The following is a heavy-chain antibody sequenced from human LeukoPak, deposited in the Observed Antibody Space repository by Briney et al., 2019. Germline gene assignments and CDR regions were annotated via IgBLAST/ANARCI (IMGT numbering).Heavy chain of an antibody. CDR3: ARGALYYMDV. J-gene: IGHJ6*03. Sequence: ASVKVSCKASGYTFTSYDINWVRQATGQGLEWMGWMNPNSGNTGYAQKFQGRVTMTRDTSISTAYMELSRLRSDDTAVYYCARGALYYMDVWGKGTTVTVSS. CDR2: MNPNSGNT. V-gene: IGHV1-8*01. CDR1: GYTFTSYD.